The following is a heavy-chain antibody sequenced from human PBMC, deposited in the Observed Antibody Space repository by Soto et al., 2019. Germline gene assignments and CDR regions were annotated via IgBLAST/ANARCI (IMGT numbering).Heavy chain of an antibody. Sequence: QVQLQESGPGLVKPSGTLSLTCAVSGGSISSSNWWSWVRQPPGKGLEWIGEIYHSGSTNYNPSLKSRVTISVDKSKNQFSLKLSSVTAADTAVYYCAILKYSSSWYHDSVTYYYYGMDVWGQGTTVTVSS. D-gene: IGHD6-13*01. J-gene: IGHJ6*02. CDR3: AILKYSSSWYHDSVTYYYYGMDV. CDR2: IYHSGST. CDR1: GGSISSSNW. V-gene: IGHV4-4*02.